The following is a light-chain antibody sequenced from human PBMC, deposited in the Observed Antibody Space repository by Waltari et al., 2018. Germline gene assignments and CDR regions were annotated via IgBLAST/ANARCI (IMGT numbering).Light chain of an antibody. CDR2: WAS. CDR3: QQYYSTPHT. V-gene: IGKV4-1*01. CDR1: QTILYSSNNKNY. J-gene: IGKJ2*01. Sequence: VMTQFPDSLAVSLGERATINCRSSQTILYSSNNKNYLAWYQQKPGQPPNLLVYWASTRESGVPDRFSGSGSGTDFTLTISSLQAEDVAVYYCQQYYSTPHTFGQGTKLEIK.